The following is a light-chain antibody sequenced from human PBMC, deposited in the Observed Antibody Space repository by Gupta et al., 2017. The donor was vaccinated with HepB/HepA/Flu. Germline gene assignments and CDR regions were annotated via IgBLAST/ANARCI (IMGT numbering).Light chain of an antibody. CDR1: SSDGGAYNY. J-gene: IGLJ2*01. CDR2: DVN. Sequence: QSALTPPRSVSGSPGQSVTISCAGTSSDGGAYNYVSWLQQYPGKAPNLIIYDVNKRAPGVPARFACSKSGNTAYLTISGLQAEDDDYYYCASHAGSSVVFGGGTKLTVL. V-gene: IGLV2-11*01. CDR3: ASHAGSSVV.